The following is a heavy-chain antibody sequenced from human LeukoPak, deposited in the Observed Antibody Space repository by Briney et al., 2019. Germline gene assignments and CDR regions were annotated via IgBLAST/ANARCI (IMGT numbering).Heavy chain of an antibody. Sequence: GGSLRLSCAASGFTFNDYAMHWVRQAPGKGLEWVADISYDGSNKYYADSVKGRFTISRGNSKNTLYLQMNSLRAEDTAVYFCAKDYYGSGATPEAWGQGTLVTVYS. CDR2: ISYDGSNK. D-gene: IGHD3-10*01. CDR1: GFTFNDYA. J-gene: IGHJ5*02. V-gene: IGHV3-30*18. CDR3: AKDYYGSGATPEA.